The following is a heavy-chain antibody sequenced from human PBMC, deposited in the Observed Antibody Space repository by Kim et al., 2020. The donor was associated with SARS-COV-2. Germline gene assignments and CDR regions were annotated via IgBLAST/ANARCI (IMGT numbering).Heavy chain of an antibody. Sequence: GGSLRLSCAASGFTFSSYAMSWVRQAPGKGLEWVSAISGSGGSTYYADSVKGRFTISRDNSKNTLYLQMNSLRAEDTAVYYCAKDPGTITFGGVIVIGAFEDWGQGNLGT. CDR3: AKDPGTITFGGVIVIGAFED. D-gene: IGHD3-16*02. J-gene: IGHJ4*02. CDR2: ISGSGGST. CDR1: GFTFSSYA. V-gene: IGHV3-23*01.